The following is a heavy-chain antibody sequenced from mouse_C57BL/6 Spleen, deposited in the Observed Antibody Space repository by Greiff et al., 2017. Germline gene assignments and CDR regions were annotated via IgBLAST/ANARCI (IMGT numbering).Heavy chain of an antibody. V-gene: IGHV1-64*01. Sequence: QVQLQQPGAELVRPGTSVKVSCKASGYAFTSYWIAWVKQRPGQGLEWIGMIHPSSGSTNYNEKFKSKATLTVDKSSSTAYMQLSSLTSEDSAVYFCARSGATFVDDGAMDYWGQGTSVTVSS. CDR3: ARSGATFVDDGAMDY. CDR1: GYAFTSYW. D-gene: IGHD3-1*01. CDR2: IHPSSGST. J-gene: IGHJ4*01.